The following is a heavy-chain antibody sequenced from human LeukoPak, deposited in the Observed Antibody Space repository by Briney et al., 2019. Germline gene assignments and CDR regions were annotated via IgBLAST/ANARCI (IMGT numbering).Heavy chain of an antibody. D-gene: IGHD6-13*01. Sequence: GGSLRLSCAASGFTFGTYGMYWVRQAPGKGLEWVAVILYDGSNKYYADSVKGRFTISRDNSKNTLYLQMNSLRAEDMAVYYCAKGYSSSWYSSYFEYWGQGTLVTVSS. CDR1: GFTFGTYG. CDR2: ILYDGSNK. V-gene: IGHV3-30*18. CDR3: AKGYSSSWYSSYFEY. J-gene: IGHJ4*02.